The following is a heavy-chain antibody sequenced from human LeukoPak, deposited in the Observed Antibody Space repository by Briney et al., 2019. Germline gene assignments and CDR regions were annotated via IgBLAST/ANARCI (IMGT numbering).Heavy chain of an antibody. CDR1: GFTFSTYD. CDR3: ARDLGTGSAYTNRFDL. J-gene: IGHJ5*02. V-gene: IGHV3-13*01. Sequence: PGGSLRLSCTASGFTFSTYDMHWVRQATGKGLEWVSAIGITGNTYYLASVKGRFTISRENAKNSLYLQMNSLRAGDTAVYYCARDLGTGSAYTNRFDLWGQGTLVTVSS. D-gene: IGHD3-22*01. CDR2: IGITGNT.